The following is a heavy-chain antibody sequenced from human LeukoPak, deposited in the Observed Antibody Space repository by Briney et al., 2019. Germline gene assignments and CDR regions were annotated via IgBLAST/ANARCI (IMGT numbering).Heavy chain of an antibody. CDR3: ARAETTVTPFNY. CDR2: ISAYDGNT. CDR1: GGTFSSYA. V-gene: IGHV1-18*01. D-gene: IGHD4-17*01. Sequence: ASVKVSCKASGGTFSSYAISWVRQAPGQGLEWMGWISAYDGNTNYAQKFQGRVTMTTDTSTSTAYVELRSLKSDDTAVYYCARAETTVTPFNYWGQGTLVTVSS. J-gene: IGHJ4*02.